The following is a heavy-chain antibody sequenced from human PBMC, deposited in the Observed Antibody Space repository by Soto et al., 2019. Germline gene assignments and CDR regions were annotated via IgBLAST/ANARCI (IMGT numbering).Heavy chain of an antibody. CDR2: TSAYNGNT. Sequence: ASVKVSCKTSGYTFTRNGISWARQAPGQGLEWMGWTSAYNGNTNYAQKLQGRVTMTTDTSTSTAYMELRGLRSDDTAVYYCARDRYYYGSGSYYISWFDPWGQGTLVTVSS. J-gene: IGHJ5*02. V-gene: IGHV1-18*01. CDR1: GYTFTRNG. CDR3: ARDRYYYGSGSYYISWFDP. D-gene: IGHD3-10*01.